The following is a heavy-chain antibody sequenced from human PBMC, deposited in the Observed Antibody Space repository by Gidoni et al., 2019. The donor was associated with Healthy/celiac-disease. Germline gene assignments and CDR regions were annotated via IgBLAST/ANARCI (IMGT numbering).Heavy chain of an antibody. CDR1: GCTFSRYG. D-gene: IGHD6-13*01. J-gene: IGHJ4*02. CDR3: ARDRTAAPGYSSSWYGGLERKLDY. Sequence: QVQLVESGGGVVQPGRSLRLSCAASGCTFSRYGMHWFCQAAGKGLECVAVIWYDGSNKYYADSVKGRFTISRDNSKNTLYLQMNSLRAEDTAVYYCARDRTAAPGYSSSWYGGLERKLDYWGQGTLVTVSS. V-gene: IGHV3-33*01. CDR2: IWYDGSNK.